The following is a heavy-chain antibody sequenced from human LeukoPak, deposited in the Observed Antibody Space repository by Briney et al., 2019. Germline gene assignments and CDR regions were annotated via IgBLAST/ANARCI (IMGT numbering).Heavy chain of an antibody. V-gene: IGHV3-11*04. D-gene: IGHD6-13*01. J-gene: IGHJ4*02. CDR3: ARIDSIAAANY. CDR2: ISSSGSTI. CDR1: GFTFSDYY. Sequence: GGSLRLSCAASGFTFSDYYMSWIRQAPGKGLEWVSYISSSGSTIYYADSVKGRFTISRDNAKNSLYPQMNSLRAEDTAVYYCARIDSIAAANYWGQGTLVTVSS.